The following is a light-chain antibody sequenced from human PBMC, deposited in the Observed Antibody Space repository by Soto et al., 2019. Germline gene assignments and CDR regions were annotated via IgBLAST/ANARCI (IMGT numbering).Light chain of an antibody. J-gene: IGKJ2*01. CDR1: QSVSSN. Sequence: EIVMTQSPGTLSVSPGERVTLSCRASQSVSSNLAWYQQRPGQAPRLLIYGASTRATGIPARFSGSGSGTEFTLTISGLQSEDFAVYYCQQYSNWPPVTFGQGTKLEIK. CDR2: GAS. V-gene: IGKV3-15*01. CDR3: QQYSNWPPVT.